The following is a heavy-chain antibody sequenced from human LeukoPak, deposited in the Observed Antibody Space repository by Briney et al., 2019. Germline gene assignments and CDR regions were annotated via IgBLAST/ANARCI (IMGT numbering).Heavy chain of an antibody. CDR2: IIPIFGTA. V-gene: IGHV1-69*01. CDR3: ARQIVVVPAAPAFDI. CDR1: GGTFSSYA. D-gene: IGHD2-2*01. Sequence: ASVKVSCKASGGTFSSYAISWVRQAPGQGLEWMGGIIPIFGTANYAQKFQGRVTITADESTSTAYMELSSLRSEDTAVYYCARQIVVVPAAPAFDIWGQGTMVTVSS. J-gene: IGHJ3*02.